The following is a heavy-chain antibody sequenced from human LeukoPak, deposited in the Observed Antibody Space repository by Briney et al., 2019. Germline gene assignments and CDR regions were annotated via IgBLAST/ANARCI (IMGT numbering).Heavy chain of an antibody. CDR1: GFTFSGSA. CDR3: TTEGYTYGNHALDI. J-gene: IGHJ3*02. CDR2: IRSKVNNYAT. D-gene: IGHD5-18*01. Sequence: GGSLRLSCAASGFTFSGSAMHWVRQASGKGLEWVGRIRSKVNNYATAYAASVKGRFTISRDDSKNTLFVQMNNLEIEDTAVYYCTTEGYTYGNHALDIWGQGTMVTVSS. V-gene: IGHV3-73*01.